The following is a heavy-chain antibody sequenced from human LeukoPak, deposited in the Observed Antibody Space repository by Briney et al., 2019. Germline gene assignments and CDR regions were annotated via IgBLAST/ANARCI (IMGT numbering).Heavy chain of an antibody. Sequence: QSGGSLRLSCAASGFRFSNLAMSWVRQAPGKGLEWVSLIIGSSGDTLYADPVKGRFTISRDISKHRLYLQMNSLRAEDTVLYYCAKGPYDDIEMGYFDDWRQGTVVSVSS. J-gene: IGHJ4*02. D-gene: IGHD4-17*01. V-gene: IGHV3-23*01. CDR1: GFRFSNLA. CDR3: AKGPYDDIEMGYFDD. CDR2: IIGSSGDT.